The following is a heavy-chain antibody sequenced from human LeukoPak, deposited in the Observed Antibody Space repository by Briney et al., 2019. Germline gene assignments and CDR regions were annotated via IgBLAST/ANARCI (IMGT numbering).Heavy chain of an antibody. J-gene: IGHJ4*02. CDR3: ALGGIAAEYYFDY. CDR2: ISPSGGST. CDR1: GYTFTSNY. Sequence: ASVKVSCKAFGYTFTSNYMHWVRQAPGQGPEWMGVISPSGGSTTYAQKFQGRVTLTRDMSTSTDYLELSSLRSEDTAVYYCALGGIAAEYYFDYWGQGTLVTVSS. V-gene: IGHV1-46*01. D-gene: IGHD6-13*01.